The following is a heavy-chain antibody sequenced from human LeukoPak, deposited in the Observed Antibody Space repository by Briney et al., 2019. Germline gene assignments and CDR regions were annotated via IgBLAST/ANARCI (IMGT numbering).Heavy chain of an antibody. V-gene: IGHV3-20*04. D-gene: IGHD4-17*01. J-gene: IGHJ4*02. CDR2: INWNGGST. Sequence: GGSLRLSCAASGFTFDDYGMSWVRQAPGKGLEWVSGINWNGGSTGYADSVKGRFTISRDNAKNSLYLQMNSLRAEDTALYYCARGWDDYGDSNFDYWGQGTLVTVSS. CDR3: ARGWDDYGDSNFDY. CDR1: GFTFDDYG.